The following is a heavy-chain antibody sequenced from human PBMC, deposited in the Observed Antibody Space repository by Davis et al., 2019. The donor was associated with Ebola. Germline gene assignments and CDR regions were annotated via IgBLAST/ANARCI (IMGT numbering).Heavy chain of an antibody. CDR2: IKQDGSER. Sequence: GESLKISCAVSGFTFSNYWMTWVRQAPGKGLEWVANIKQDGSERYYVDSVKGRFTISRDNAKNSLYLQMNTLRAEDTAVYDCARKWLPDYWGQGTQVTVSS. D-gene: IGHD6-19*01. J-gene: IGHJ4*02. CDR3: ARKWLPDY. V-gene: IGHV3-7*03. CDR1: GFTFSNYW.